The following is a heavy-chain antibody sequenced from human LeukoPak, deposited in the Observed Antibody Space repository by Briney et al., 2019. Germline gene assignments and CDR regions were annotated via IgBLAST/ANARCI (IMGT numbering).Heavy chain of an antibody. CDR1: GFTFSSYW. CDR3: ASDDYSNYRY. J-gene: IGHJ4*02. V-gene: IGHV3-7*01. D-gene: IGHD4-11*01. CDR2: LNRDGSEK. Sequence: GGSLRLSCAASGFTFSSYWMSWTRQAPGKGLEWVANLNRDGSEKHYVDSVKGRFTISRDNAKNSLYLQMNSLRAEDTAVYYCASDDYSNYRYWGQGTLVTVSS.